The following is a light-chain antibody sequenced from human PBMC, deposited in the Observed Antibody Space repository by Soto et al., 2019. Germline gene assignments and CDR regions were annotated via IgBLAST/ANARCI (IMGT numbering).Light chain of an antibody. Sequence: QSALTQPASMSGSPGQSITISCTGTSNDIGHYNSVSWYQQHPAKAPKVIISEVSNRPSGISNRFSGSKSGNTAFLTISGLQAEDEADYYCASYTRTVTLIFGGGTKVTVL. CDR3: ASYTRTVTLI. CDR1: SNDIGHYNS. V-gene: IGLV2-14*01. J-gene: IGLJ2*01. CDR2: EVS.